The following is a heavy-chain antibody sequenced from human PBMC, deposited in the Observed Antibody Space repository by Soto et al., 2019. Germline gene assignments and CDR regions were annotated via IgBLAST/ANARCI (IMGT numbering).Heavy chain of an antibody. Sequence: QVQLVQSGAEVKKPGSSVRVSCKVSGGSFRNYGFTWVRQSPGQGLEWMGGIMPVFGTAVYAQKFQGRVTRRADELTTTASLELSSLSSDDTAVYFCARARDYDLLTAREYALDVWGQGTTVTV. CDR2: IMPVFGTA. CDR1: GGSFRNYG. CDR3: ARARDYDLLTAREYALDV. J-gene: IGHJ6*02. V-gene: IGHV1-69*01. D-gene: IGHD3-9*01.